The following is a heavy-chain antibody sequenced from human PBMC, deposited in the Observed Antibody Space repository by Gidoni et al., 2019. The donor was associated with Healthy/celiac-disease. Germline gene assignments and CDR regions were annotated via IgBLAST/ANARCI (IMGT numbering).Heavy chain of an antibody. Sequence: EVQLVESGGGLVQPGGSLRLACAAYGFTFSSYWMHWVRQAPGKGVVWVSRINSDGRSTSYADSVKGRFTISRDNAKNTLYLQMNSLRAEDTAVYYCAREDGFLESPTGMDVWGQGTTVTVSS. CDR1: GFTFSSYW. CDR3: AREDGFLESPTGMDV. V-gene: IGHV3-74*01. D-gene: IGHD3-3*01. J-gene: IGHJ6*02. CDR2: INSDGRST.